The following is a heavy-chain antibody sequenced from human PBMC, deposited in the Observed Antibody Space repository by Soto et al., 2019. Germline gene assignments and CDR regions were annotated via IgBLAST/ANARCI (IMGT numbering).Heavy chain of an antibody. CDR2: ISGSGGST. CDR1: GFPVSSNY. V-gene: IGHV3-23*01. CDR3: AYSSTPFDY. J-gene: IGHJ4*02. D-gene: IGHD6-13*01. Sequence: SLRLSCAASGFPVSSNYMSWVRQAPGKGLEWVSAISGSGGSTYYADSVKGRFTISRDNSKNTLYLQMNSLRAEDTAVYYCAYSSTPFDYWGQGTLVTVSS.